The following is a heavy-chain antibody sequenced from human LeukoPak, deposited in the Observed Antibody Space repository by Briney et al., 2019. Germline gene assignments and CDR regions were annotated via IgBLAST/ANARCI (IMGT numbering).Heavy chain of an antibody. V-gene: IGHV3-11*01. Sequence: GGSLRLSCAASGFTFSDYYMSWIRQAPGKGLEWVSYISSSGSTIYYADSVKGRFTISRDNAKNSLYLQMNSLRAEDTAVYYCANSAAATAPDWFDPWGQGTLVTVSS. CDR1: GFTFSDYY. J-gene: IGHJ5*02. D-gene: IGHD6-13*01. CDR3: ANSAAATAPDWFDP. CDR2: ISSSGSTI.